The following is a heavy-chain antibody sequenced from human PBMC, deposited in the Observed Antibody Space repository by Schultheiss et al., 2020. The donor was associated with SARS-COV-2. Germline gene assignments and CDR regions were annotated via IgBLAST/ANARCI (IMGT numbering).Heavy chain of an antibody. CDR1: GYRFTTFW. D-gene: IGHD6-6*01. J-gene: IGHJ4*02. CDR3: ARADASSEGFEF. V-gene: IGHV5-10-1*01. CDR2: IDPSDSYT. Sequence: GESLKISCKSSGYRFTTFWIGWVRQMPGKGLEWMGRIDPSDSYTNYSPSFQGHVTISADKSISTAYLQWSSLKASDTAIYYCARADASSEGFEFWGQGTLVTVSS.